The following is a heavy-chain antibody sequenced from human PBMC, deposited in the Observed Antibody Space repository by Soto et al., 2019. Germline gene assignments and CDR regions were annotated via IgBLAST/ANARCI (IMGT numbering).Heavy chain of an antibody. Sequence: SLTISCAVSGFTFSGYWMHLVRQVPGKGLTWVSRISDDGSTATYADSVKGRFVISRDNAKNSLYLEMNTLRVDDSGLYYCARGPRVSSTGTGAHWGRGTLVTVSS. CDR2: ISDDGSTA. D-gene: IGHD1-1*01. V-gene: IGHV3-74*01. CDR1: GFTFSGYW. CDR3: ARGPRVSSTGTGAH. J-gene: IGHJ4*02.